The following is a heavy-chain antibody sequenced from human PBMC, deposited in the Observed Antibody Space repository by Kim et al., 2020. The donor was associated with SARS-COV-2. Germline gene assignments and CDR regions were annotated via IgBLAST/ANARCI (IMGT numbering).Heavy chain of an antibody. D-gene: IGHD2-2*02. V-gene: IGHV3-23*01. CDR3: AKGDCGSSSCSTTDF. CDR2: ISGSGDST. Sequence: GGSLRLSCAASGFAFTNYAMTWVRQAPGKGLEWVSTISGSGDSTNYADSVKGRFTISRDNAKNTLFLQMDSLRADDTALFYCAKGDCGSSSCSTTDFWG. CDR1: GFAFTNYA. J-gene: IGHJ5*01.